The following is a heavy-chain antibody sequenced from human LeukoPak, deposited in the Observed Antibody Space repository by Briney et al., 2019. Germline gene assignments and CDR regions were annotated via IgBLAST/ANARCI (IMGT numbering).Heavy chain of an antibody. CDR1: EFTFNNYW. CDR3: ASHSTFVGGATESIDY. Sequence: SGGSLRLSCAASEFTFNNYWMHWVRQAPGKGLVWVSRINSDGSHTDYADSVKGRFTISRDNAKNTLYLQMNSLRAEDTAVYYCASHSTFVGGATESIDYWGQGTLVTVSS. V-gene: IGHV3-74*01. D-gene: IGHD1-26*01. CDR2: INSDGSHT. J-gene: IGHJ4*02.